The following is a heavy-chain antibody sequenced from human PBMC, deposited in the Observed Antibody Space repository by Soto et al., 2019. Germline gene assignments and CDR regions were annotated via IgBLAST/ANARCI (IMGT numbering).Heavy chain of an antibody. CDR3: ARAVAVAADFDY. CDR1: GYTFTGYA. Sequence: GASVKVSCKASGYTFTGYAMQWVRQAPGQRLEWMGWINAGNGNTKYSQKFQGRVTITRDTSASTAYMELSSLRSEDTAVYYCARAVAVAADFDYWGQGTLVTVSS. D-gene: IGHD6-19*01. V-gene: IGHV1-3*01. J-gene: IGHJ4*02. CDR2: INAGNGNT.